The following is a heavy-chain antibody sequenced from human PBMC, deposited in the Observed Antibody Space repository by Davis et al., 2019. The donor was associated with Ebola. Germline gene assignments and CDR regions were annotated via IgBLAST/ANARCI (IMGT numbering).Heavy chain of an antibody. CDR2: ISSSSSYI. J-gene: IGHJ4*02. D-gene: IGHD1-26*01. V-gene: IGHV3-21*01. CDR3: ASRGVGATRV. Sequence: ESLKISCAASGFTFSSYSMNWLCQAQGKGLEWVSSISSSSSYIYYAHSVKGRFTISRDNAKNSLYLQMNSLRAEDTAVYYCASRGVGATRVWGQGTLVTVSS. CDR1: GFTFSSYS.